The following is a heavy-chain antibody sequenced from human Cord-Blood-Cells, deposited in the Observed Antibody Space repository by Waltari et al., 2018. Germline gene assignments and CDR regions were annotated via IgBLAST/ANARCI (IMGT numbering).Heavy chain of an antibody. CDR1: GGSISSSSYY. CDR3: ARQVATILFDY. V-gene: IGHV4-39*01. J-gene: IGHJ4*02. D-gene: IGHD5-12*01. Sequence: QLQLQESGPGLVKPSETLSLTCTVSGGSISSSSYYWGWIRQPPGKGLEWIGSIYYSGSTYYNPSLKSRVNISVDTSKNQFSLKLSSVTAADTAVYYCARQVATILFDYWGQGTLVTVSS. CDR2: IYYSGST.